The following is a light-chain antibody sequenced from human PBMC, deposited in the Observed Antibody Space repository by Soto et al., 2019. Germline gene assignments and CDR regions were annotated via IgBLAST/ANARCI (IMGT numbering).Light chain of an antibody. V-gene: IGKV3-20*01. CDR1: QSISSSS. CDR3: QQYGSSPRK. J-gene: IGKJ1*01. Sequence: EIGLTQSPGTLSLSPGERATLSCRASQSISSSSLAWYQQRPGQAPRLLIYGASSRATGITARFSGSGSVTDFTLTISRLEPEDCAVYFCQQYGSSPRKFGQGTKVEVK. CDR2: GAS.